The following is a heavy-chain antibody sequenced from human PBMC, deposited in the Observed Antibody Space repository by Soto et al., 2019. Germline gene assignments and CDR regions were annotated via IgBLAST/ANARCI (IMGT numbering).Heavy chain of an antibody. CDR1: GGSISSGGYY. Sequence: QVQLQESGPGLVKPSQTLSLTCTVSGGSISSGGYYWSWIRQHPGKGLEWIGYIYYSGSTYYNPSLKSRVTISVDTSKNQFSLKLSSVTAADTAVYYCAREVVDEGTNWFDPWGQGTLVTVSS. D-gene: IGHD3-22*01. V-gene: IGHV4-31*03. CDR3: AREVVDEGTNWFDP. J-gene: IGHJ5*02. CDR2: IYYSGST.